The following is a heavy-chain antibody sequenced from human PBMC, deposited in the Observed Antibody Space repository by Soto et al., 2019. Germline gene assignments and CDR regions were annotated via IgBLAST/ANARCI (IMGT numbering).Heavy chain of an antibody. CDR2: MNPNSGNT. J-gene: IGHJ6*02. CDR3: ARVLGGGCYYHYYYGMDV. V-gene: IGHV1-8*01. CDR1: GYTFTSYD. D-gene: IGHD2-21*01. Sequence: ASVKVSCKASGYTFTSYDINWVRQATGQGLEWMGWMNPNSGNTGYAQKFQGRVTMTRNTSISTAYMVLSSLRSEDTAVYYCARVLGGGCYYHYYYGMDVWGQGTTVTVSS.